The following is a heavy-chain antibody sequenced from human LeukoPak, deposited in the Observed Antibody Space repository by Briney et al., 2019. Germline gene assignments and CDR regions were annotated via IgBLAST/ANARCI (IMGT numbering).Heavy chain of an antibody. D-gene: IGHD2/OR15-2a*01. CDR3: AGHHPRNTVDF. J-gene: IGHJ4*02. V-gene: IGHV4-59*08. Sequence: SETLSLTCTVSGGSISSYYWGWIRQPPGKGLEWIAYISDIGSINYNPSLKSRVTISLDTSKNQFSLKLSSVTAADTAVYYCAGHHPRNTVDFWGQGTLVTVSS. CDR1: GGSISSYY. CDR2: ISDIGSI.